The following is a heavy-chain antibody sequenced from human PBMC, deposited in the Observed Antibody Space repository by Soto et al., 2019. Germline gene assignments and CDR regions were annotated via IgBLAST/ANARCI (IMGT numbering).Heavy chain of an antibody. CDR1: GGTLSSFA. CDR2: FIPVVGMA. CDR3: ANAHDNYYSYGMDV. D-gene: IGHD1-1*01. Sequence: QVQLVQSGSEVKKPGSSVKVSCKTSGGTLSSFAISWVRQAPGQGLEWVGTFIPVVGMAKCGHSFQGKVAISEKESKNNLFMELSTITFEDMAVYYCANAHDNYYSYGMDVWGQGHRVTVSS. J-gene: IGHJ6*02. V-gene: IGHV1-69*04.